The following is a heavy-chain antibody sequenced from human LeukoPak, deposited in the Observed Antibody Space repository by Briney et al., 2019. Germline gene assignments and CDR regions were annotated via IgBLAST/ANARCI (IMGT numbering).Heavy chain of an antibody. CDR3: ARAVTLTDIDY. CDR1: GHTFTGSY. D-gene: IGHD4-11*01. Sequence: GASVKVSCKASGHTFTGSYIHWVRQAPGQGLEWMGWINPNSGYTDSAQSFQGRVTLTRDTSISTAYMELSSLRSDDTAVYYCARAVTLTDIDYWGQGTLVTVSP. J-gene: IGHJ4*02. CDR2: INPNSGYT. V-gene: IGHV1-2*02.